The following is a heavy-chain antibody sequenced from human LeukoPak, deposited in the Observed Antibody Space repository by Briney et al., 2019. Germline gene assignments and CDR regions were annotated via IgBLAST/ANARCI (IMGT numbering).Heavy chain of an antibody. D-gene: IGHD2-2*01. V-gene: IGHV4-34*01. Sequence: SETLSLTCAVYGGSFSGYYWSWIRQPPGKGLEWIGEINHSGSTNYNPSLKSRVTISVDTSKNQFSLKLSSVTAADTAVYYCASFGGDCSSTSRQNPRGFDYWGQGTLVTVSS. CDR1: GGSFSGYY. CDR3: ASFGGDCSSTSRQNPRGFDY. J-gene: IGHJ4*02. CDR2: INHSGST.